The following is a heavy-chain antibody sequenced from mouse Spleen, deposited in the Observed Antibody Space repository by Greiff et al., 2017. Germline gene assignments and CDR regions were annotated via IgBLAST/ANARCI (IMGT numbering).Heavy chain of an antibody. CDR1: GYVFSSSW. D-gene: IGHD1-1*01. CDR2: IYPGDGNT. V-gene: IGHV1-82*01. J-gene: IGHJ2*01. Sequence: VQLQQSGPELVKPGASVKISCKASGYVFSSSWMNWVKQRPGKGLEWIGRIYPGDGNTFYSGKFKDKATLTADSSSSTAYMQLSSLTSEDSAVYFCTRWYYGTPFDYWGQGTTLTVSS. CDR3: TRWYYGTPFDY.